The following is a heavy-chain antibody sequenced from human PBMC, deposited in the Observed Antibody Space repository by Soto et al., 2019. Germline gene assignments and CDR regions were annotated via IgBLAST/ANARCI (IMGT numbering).Heavy chain of an antibody. J-gene: IGHJ4*02. CDR3: ASPIGYNQYFDY. Sequence: PGGSLRLSCAASGLTFSSYAMGWVRQGPGKGLEWVAVVSIGGSTHYADSVRGQVTISADRSISTAYLQWSSLKDSDTAMYYCASPIGYNQYFDYWGQGTLDTVSS. D-gene: IGHD6-25*01. V-gene: IGHV3-23*01. CDR1: GLTFSSYA. CDR2: VSIGGST.